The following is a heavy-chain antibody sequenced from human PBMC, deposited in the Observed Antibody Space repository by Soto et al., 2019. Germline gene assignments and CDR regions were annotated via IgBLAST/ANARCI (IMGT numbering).Heavy chain of an antibody. CDR2: VYYTGST. Sequence: ASETLSLTCTVSGGSISSGGYYWSWIRQSPGKGLEWLGYVYYTGSTNYSPSLRSRVSISVDTSKNEFSLRLSSVTAADTAVYFCARSVAVPGAHIDYWGQGTQVTVSS. D-gene: IGHD6-19*01. V-gene: IGHV4-61*08. J-gene: IGHJ4*02. CDR1: GGSISSGGYY. CDR3: ARSVAVPGAHIDY.